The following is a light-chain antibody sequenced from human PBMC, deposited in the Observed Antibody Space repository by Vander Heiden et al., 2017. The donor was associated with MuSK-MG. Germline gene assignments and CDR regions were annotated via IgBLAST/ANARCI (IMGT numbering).Light chain of an antibody. CDR1: ALPKQY. CDR3: QSADSSGIL. J-gene: IGLJ2*01. Sequence: SSELPQPPSLSVSPGQTARITCSGDALPKQYAYWYQQKPGQAPVLVIYKDSERPSGIPERFSGSSSGTTVTLTISGVQAEDEADYYCQSADSSGILFGGGTKLTVL. CDR2: KDS. V-gene: IGLV3-25*03.